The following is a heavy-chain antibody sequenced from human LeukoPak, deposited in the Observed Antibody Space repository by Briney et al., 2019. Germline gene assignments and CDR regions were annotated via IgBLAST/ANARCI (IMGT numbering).Heavy chain of an antibody. CDR2: IKEDGSEK. J-gene: IGHJ3*02. Sequence: QPGGSLRLSCAGSGFTLSNYWMTWVRQAPGKGLEWVANIKEDGSEKYYVDSVKGRFTISRDNAKNSLYLQMNSLRAEDTAVYYCARDPSSDAFDIWGQGTMVTVSS. V-gene: IGHV3-7*05. CDR1: GFTLSNYW. CDR3: ARDPSSDAFDI.